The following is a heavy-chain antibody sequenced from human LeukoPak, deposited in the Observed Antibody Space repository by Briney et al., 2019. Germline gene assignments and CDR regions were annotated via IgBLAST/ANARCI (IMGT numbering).Heavy chain of an antibody. CDR1: GGSISSYY. V-gene: IGHV4-59*01. CDR2: IYYSGST. CDR3: ARSAYGSGSYWDYDYYYMDV. D-gene: IGHD3-10*01. J-gene: IGHJ6*03. Sequence: SETLSLTCNVSGGSISSYYWSWIRQPPGKGLEWIGYIYYSGSTNYNPSLKGRVTISVDTSKNQFSLKLSSVTAADTAVYYCARSAYGSGSYWDYDYYYMDVWGKGTTVTVSS.